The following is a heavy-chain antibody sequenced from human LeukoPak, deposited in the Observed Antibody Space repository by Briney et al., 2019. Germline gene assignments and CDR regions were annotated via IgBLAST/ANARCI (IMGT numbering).Heavy chain of an antibody. J-gene: IGHJ4*02. D-gene: IGHD3-9*01. V-gene: IGHV1-69*13. Sequence: ASVKVSCKASGGTFSSYAISWVRQAPGQGLEWMGGIIPIFGTANYAQKFQGRVTITADESTSTAYMELSSLRSEDTAVYYCARAGSVLRYFDWLPFDYWGQGTLVTVSS. CDR2: IIPIFGTA. CDR1: GGTFSSYA. CDR3: ARAGSVLRYFDWLPFDY.